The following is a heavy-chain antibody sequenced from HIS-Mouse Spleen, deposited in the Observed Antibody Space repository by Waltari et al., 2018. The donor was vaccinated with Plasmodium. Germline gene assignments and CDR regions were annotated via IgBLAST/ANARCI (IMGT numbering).Heavy chain of an antibody. CDR3: ARGMKSSSSAFDI. CDR2: IYSGGST. Sequence: EVQMVESGGGLLQPGGSLSLSCAASGFTVSSNYMSWVRQAPGKGLEWDSVIYSGGSTYYADSVKDRFTISRDNSKNTLYLQMNSLRAEDTAVYYCARGMKSSSSAFDIWGQGTMVTVSS. J-gene: IGHJ3*02. D-gene: IGHD6-6*01. V-gene: IGHV3-53*01. CDR1: GFTVSSNY.